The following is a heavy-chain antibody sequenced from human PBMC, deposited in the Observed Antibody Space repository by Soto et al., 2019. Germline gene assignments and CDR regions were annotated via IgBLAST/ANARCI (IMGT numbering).Heavy chain of an antibody. Sequence: PSETLSLTCTVSGGSISSYYWSWIRQPPGKGLEWIGYIYYSGSTNYNPSLKSRVTISVDTSKNQFSLRAEDTAVYYCAKDLSLSGWSGLYYYYYAIDVWGQGTTVTVSS. CDR1: GGSISSYY. V-gene: IGHV4-59*01. CDR3: AKDLSLSGWSGLYYYYYAIDV. J-gene: IGHJ6*02. CDR2: IYYSGST. D-gene: IGHD2-15*01.